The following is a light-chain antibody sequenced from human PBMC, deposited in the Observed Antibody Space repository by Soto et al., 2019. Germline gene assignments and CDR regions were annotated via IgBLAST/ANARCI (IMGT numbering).Light chain of an antibody. CDR1: QTISRW. Sequence: EIQLAQTPSTVFASVRDDVTITCRASQTISRWLAWYQQEPGRAPKLLIYDASTLESGVPSRFSGSGSETEFTLTISSLQPDDFATYYCQHYNSYSITFGQGTRLEIK. J-gene: IGKJ5*01. V-gene: IGKV1-5*01. CDR2: DAS. CDR3: QHYNSYSIT.